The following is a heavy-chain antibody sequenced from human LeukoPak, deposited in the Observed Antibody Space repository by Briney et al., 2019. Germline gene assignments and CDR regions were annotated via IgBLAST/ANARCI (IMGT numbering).Heavy chain of an antibody. V-gene: IGHV3-48*02. CDR1: GFTFSTYN. CDR2: IGTSSGAI. Sequence: PGGSLRLSCSASGFTFSTYNMNWVRQAPGKGLEWVSFIGTSSGAIYYADSVKGRFTISRDNARKSLYLQMNSLRDEDTAVYYCARSIIVGATGAFDVWGQGTMVTVS. CDR3: ARSIIVGATGAFDV. J-gene: IGHJ3*01. D-gene: IGHD1-26*01.